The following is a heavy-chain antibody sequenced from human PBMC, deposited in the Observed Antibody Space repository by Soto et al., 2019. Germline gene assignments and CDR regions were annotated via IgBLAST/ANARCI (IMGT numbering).Heavy chain of an antibody. J-gene: IGHJ4*02. V-gene: IGHV3-23*01. CDR1: GFTFSSYA. Sequence: EVQLLESGGGLVQPGGSLRLSCAASGFTFSSYAMSWVRQAPGKGLEWVSAISGSGGSTYYADSVKGRFIISRDNSKNTLYLQMNSLRAEDTAVYYCAKVRMVRGVIITYYFDYWGQGTLVTVSS. CDR3: AKVRMVRGVIITYYFDY. CDR2: ISGSGGST. D-gene: IGHD3-10*01.